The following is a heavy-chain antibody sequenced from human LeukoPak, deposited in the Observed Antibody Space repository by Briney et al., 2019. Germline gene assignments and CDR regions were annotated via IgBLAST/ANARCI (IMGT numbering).Heavy chain of an antibody. CDR2: IYPGDSDT. Sequence: PGESLKISCKGSGYNFTSYWIGWVRQMPGKGLEWMGIIYPGDSDTRYSPSFQGQVTISADRSISTAYLQWSSLKASDTAMYYCARVSGSGSSHNWFDPWGQGTLVTVSS. D-gene: IGHD3-10*01. CDR1: GYNFTSYW. V-gene: IGHV5-51*01. J-gene: IGHJ5*02. CDR3: ARVSGSGSSHNWFDP.